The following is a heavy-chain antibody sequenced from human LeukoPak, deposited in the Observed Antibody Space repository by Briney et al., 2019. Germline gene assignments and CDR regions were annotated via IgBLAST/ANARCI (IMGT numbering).Heavy chain of an antibody. V-gene: IGHV3-7*01. CDR1: GFTLSSYW. CDR3: ARLYYDFWSGYYMDV. D-gene: IGHD3-3*01. CDR2: IKQDGSEK. Sequence: PGGSLRLSCAASGFTLSSYWMTWVRQAPGKGLEWVAYIKQDGSEKYYVDSVKGRFTISRDNAKNSLYLQMNSLRAEDTAVYYCARLYYDFWSGYYMDVWGKGTTVTVSS. J-gene: IGHJ6*03.